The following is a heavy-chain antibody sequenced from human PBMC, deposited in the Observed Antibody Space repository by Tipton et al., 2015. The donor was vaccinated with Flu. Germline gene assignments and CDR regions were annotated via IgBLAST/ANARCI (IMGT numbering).Heavy chain of an antibody. CDR1: GGSISSYY. CDR2: IYYSGST. D-gene: IGHD1-26*01. V-gene: IGHV4-59*01. J-gene: IGHJ4*02. CDR3: ARAPDSIVGATVFDY. Sequence: LRLSCTVSGGSISSYYWSWIRRPPGKGLEWIGYIYYSGSTNYNPSLKSRVTISVDTSKNQFSLKLGSVTAADTAVYYCARAPDSIVGATVFDYWGQGTLVTVSS.